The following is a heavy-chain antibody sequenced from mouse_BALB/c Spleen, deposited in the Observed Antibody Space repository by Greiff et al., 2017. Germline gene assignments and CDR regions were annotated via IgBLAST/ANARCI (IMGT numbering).Heavy chain of an antibody. V-gene: IGHV5-12-1*01. CDR2: ISSGGGST. CDR1: GFAFSSYD. CDR3: ARHYRYDDSYWYFDV. Sequence: EVKVVESGGGLVKPGGSLKLSCAASGFAFSSYDMSWVRQTPEKRLEWVAYISSGGGSTYYPDTVKGRFTISRDNAKNTLYLQMSSLKSEDTAMYYCARHYRYDDSYWYFDVWGAGTTVTVSS. D-gene: IGHD2-14*01. J-gene: IGHJ1*01.